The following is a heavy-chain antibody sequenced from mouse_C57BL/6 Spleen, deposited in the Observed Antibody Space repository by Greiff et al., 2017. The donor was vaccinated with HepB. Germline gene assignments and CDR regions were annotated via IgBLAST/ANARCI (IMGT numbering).Heavy chain of an antibody. Sequence: EVKLVESGPGMVKPSQSLSLTCTVTGYSITSGYDWHWIRHFPGNKLEWMGYISYSGSTNYNPSLKSRISITHDTSKNHFFLKLNSVTTEDTATYYCARTQDATTGGAMDYWGQGTSVTVSS. CDR2: ISYSGST. CDR1: GYSITSGYD. V-gene: IGHV3-1*01. J-gene: IGHJ4*01. D-gene: IGHD1-1*01. CDR3: ARTQDATTGGAMDY.